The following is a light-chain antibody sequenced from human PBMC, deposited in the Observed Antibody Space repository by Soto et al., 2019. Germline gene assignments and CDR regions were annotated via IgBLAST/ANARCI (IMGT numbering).Light chain of an antibody. V-gene: IGLV2-14*01. J-gene: IGLJ2*01. CDR1: SSDVGGYNY. CDR3: SSYTSIITVV. CDR2: DVN. Sequence: QSALTQPASVSGSPGQSITISCTGTSSDVGGYNYVSWYQHHPGKAPKLLIYDVNNRPSGVSDRFSGSKSGNTASLTIPGLQTEDEADYYCSSYTSIITVVFGGGTKLTVL.